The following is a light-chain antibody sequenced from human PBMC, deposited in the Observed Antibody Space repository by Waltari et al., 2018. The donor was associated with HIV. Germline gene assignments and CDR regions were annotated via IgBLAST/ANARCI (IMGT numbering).Light chain of an antibody. CDR1: SSDVGGYNY. J-gene: IGLJ2*01. V-gene: IGLV2-14*01. CDR3: SSYTSSSTLI. Sequence: QSALTQPASVSGSPGQSITISCTGTSSDVGGYNYVSGYQQHPGKAPKLMIYDVINRPSGVSTRFSGSKSGNTASLTISGLQAEDEADYYCSSYTSSSTLIFGGGTKLTVL. CDR2: DVI.